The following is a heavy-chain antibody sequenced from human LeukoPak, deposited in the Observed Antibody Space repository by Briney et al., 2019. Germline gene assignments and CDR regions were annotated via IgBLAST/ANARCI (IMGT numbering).Heavy chain of an antibody. D-gene: IGHD6-13*01. Sequence: ASVKVSCKASGYTFTSYAMNWVRQAPGQGLEWMGWINTNTGNPTYAQGFPGRFVFSLDTSVSTAYLQISSLKAEDTAVYYCATDVDLVPTGYSSSLNYWGQGTLVTVSS. CDR3: ATDVDLVPTGYSSSLNY. CDR1: GYTFTSYA. J-gene: IGHJ4*02. V-gene: IGHV7-4-1*02. CDR2: INTNTGNP.